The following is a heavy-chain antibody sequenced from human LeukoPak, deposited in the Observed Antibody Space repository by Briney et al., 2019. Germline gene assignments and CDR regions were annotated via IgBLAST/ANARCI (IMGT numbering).Heavy chain of an antibody. V-gene: IGHV1-18*01. Sequence: ASVKVSCKASGYPFTSYGITWVRQAPGQGLEWRGWISAYNGNTNYAQKLQGRVAMTTDTSTSTAYMELRSLRSDDTAVYYCARDIYSGSSGPFDYWGQGTLVTVSS. J-gene: IGHJ4*02. D-gene: IGHD1-26*01. CDR1: GYPFTSYG. CDR2: ISAYNGNT. CDR3: ARDIYSGSSGPFDY.